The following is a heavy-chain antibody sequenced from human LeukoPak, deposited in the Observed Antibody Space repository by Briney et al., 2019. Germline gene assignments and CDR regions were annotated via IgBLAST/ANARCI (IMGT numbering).Heavy chain of an antibody. Sequence: GGSLRLSCAASGFTFSSYAMHWVRQAPGKGLEWVAAISYDGSNKYYADSVKGRFTISRDNSKNTLYLQMNSLRAEDTAVYYCARADGSSGYSLITYFAYWGQGTLVTVSS. CDR3: ARADGSSGYSLITYFAY. V-gene: IGHV3-30-3*01. J-gene: IGHJ4*02. CDR2: ISYDGSNK. D-gene: IGHD3-22*01. CDR1: GFTFSSYA.